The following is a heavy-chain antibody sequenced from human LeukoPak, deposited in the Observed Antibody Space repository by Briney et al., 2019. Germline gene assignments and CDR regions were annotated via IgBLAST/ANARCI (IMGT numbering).Heavy chain of an antibody. CDR1: GFDFSTYW. CDR3: ARGVATAVAADGTGFDC. J-gene: IGHJ4*02. D-gene: IGHD6-13*01. Sequence: PGGSLRLSCAASGFDFSTYWMSWVRQTPGKGLEWVANIKQDGSEKYYVDSVRGRFTISRDNAKNSLYLQMNSLRAEDTGVYYCARGVATAVAADGTGFDCWGQGTLVTVSS. V-gene: IGHV3-7*03. CDR2: IKQDGSEK.